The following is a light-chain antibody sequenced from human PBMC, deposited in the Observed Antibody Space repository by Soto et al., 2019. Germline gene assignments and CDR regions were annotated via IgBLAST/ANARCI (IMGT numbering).Light chain of an antibody. CDR1: QSISSW. J-gene: IGKJ1*01. V-gene: IGKV1-5*01. CDR3: QQYNSYFWA. CDR2: DAS. Sequence: GDRVTITCRASQSISSWFACYQQKPGKPPKLLIYDASSLDSGLPSRLSSSGSGTEFTLTISSLQPEDFATYFCQQYNSYFWAFGQGTKVDIK.